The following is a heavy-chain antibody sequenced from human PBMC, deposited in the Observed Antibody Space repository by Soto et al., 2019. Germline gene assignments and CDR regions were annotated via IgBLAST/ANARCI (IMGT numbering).Heavy chain of an antibody. Sequence: SVKVSCKASGGTFSSYAISWVRQAPGQGLEWMGGIIPIFGTANYAQKFQGRVTITADESTSTAYMELSSLRSEDTAVYYCARGYSSGYYGYYYGMDVWGQGTTVTVSS. CDR1: GGTFSSYA. J-gene: IGHJ6*02. V-gene: IGHV1-69*13. D-gene: IGHD3-22*01. CDR2: IIPIFGTA. CDR3: ARGYSSGYYGYYYGMDV.